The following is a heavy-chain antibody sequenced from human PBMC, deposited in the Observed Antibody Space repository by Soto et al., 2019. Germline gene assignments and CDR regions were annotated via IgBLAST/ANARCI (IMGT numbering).Heavy chain of an antibody. CDR2: IYYSGST. CDR3: AGIAAVGYWFDP. Sequence: SETLSLTCTVSGGSISSSSYYWGWIRQPPGKGLEWIGSIYYSGSTYYNPSLKSRVTISVDTSKNQFSLKLSSVTAADTAVYYCAGIAAVGYWFDPWGQGTLVTVSS. CDR1: GGSISSSSYY. J-gene: IGHJ5*02. V-gene: IGHV4-39*01. D-gene: IGHD6-13*01.